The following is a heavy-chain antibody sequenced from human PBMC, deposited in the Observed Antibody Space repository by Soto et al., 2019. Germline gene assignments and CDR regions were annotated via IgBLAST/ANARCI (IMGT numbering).Heavy chain of an antibody. J-gene: IGHJ4*02. V-gene: IGHV4-31*03. D-gene: IGHD7-27*01. Sequence: QLQLQESGPGLVKPSQTLSLTCTVSGGSIRRSDYYWSWVRQLSGRVLEWIAYIYYSGSTFYNPSLMSRLAISVDTSRNQFSLSLTSVTAADTAVYYCARLESVTRSLGYFDYWGQGIRVTVTS. CDR2: IYYSGST. CDR3: ARLESVTRSLGYFDY. CDR1: GGSIRRSDYY.